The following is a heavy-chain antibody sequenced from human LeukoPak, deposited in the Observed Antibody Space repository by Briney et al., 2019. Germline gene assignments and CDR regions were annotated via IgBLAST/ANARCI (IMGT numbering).Heavy chain of an antibody. CDR1: GFTYSSYG. Sequence: GGSLRLSCAAAGFTYSSYGMTWVRQAPGEGLEWVSGISGSGSRTDYADSVKGRFTISRDNAKNTLYLQMNSLRAEDTAAYYCAKGSREWELLDAFDIWGQGTMVTVSS. V-gene: IGHV3-23*01. D-gene: IGHD1-26*01. J-gene: IGHJ3*02. CDR2: ISGSGSRT. CDR3: AKGSREWELLDAFDI.